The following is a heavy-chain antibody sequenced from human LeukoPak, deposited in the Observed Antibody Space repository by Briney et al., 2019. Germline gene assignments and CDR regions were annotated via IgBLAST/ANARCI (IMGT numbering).Heavy chain of an antibody. V-gene: IGHV1-2*02. D-gene: IGHD5-12*01. CDR2: INPNSGGT. CDR1: GYTFTGYY. CDR3: ARVSGYDYAGFDY. J-gene: IGHJ4*02. Sequence: ASVKVSCKASGYTFTGYYMHWVRQAPGQGLEWMGWINPNSGGTNYAQKFQGRVTMTRDTSISTAYMELSRLGSDDTAVYYCARVSGYDYAGFDYWGQGTLVTVSS.